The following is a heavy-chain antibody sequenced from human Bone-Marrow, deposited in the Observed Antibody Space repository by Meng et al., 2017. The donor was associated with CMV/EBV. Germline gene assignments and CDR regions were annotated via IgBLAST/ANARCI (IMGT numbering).Heavy chain of an antibody. J-gene: IGHJ4*02. Sequence: SETLSLTCTVSGYSISSGYYWGWIRQPPGKGLEWIGSIYHSGSTYYNPSLKSRVTISVDTSKNQFSLKLSSVTAADTAVYYCARGVTYYDFWSGYYMCLEWDYWGQGTLVTVHS. D-gene: IGHD3-3*01. CDR1: GYSISSGYY. CDR2: IYHSGST. V-gene: IGHV4-38-2*02. CDR3: ARGVTYYDFWSGYYMCLEWDY.